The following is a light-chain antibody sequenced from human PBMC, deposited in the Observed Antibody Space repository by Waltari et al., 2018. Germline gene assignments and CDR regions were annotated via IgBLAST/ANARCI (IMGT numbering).Light chain of an antibody. V-gene: IGLV1-47*01. CDR1: SSTIATNY. J-gene: IGLJ3*02. CDR3: AAWDDSLSGPWV. Sequence: QTVVTQPPSASGTPGQRVTISCSGSSSTIATNYVYWYQQLPGTAPKLLIYRDNQRPSGVPDRFSGSKAGTSASLAISGLRSEDEADYYCAAWDDSLSGPWVFGGGTKLTVL. CDR2: RDN.